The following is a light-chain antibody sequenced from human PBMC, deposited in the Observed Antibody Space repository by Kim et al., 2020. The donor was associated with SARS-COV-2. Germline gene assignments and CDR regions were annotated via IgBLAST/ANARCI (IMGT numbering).Light chain of an antibody. V-gene: IGLV3-25*03. J-gene: IGLJ2*01. CDR2: RHI. CDR1: ALSKQY. CDR3: QSTDTSYTYVV. Sequence: SYELTQPPSVSVSPGQTARITCSGDALSKQYAYWYQQKPGQAPVLVIYRHIERPSGIPERFSGSSSGTTVTLTISGVQAEDEADYYCQSTDTSYTYVVFGGGTQLTVL.